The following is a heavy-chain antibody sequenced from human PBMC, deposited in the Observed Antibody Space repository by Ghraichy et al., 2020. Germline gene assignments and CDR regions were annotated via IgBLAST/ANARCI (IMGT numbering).Heavy chain of an antibody. CDR3: ARVVPWDNWNDSVWFDP. CDR2: ISSSSSYI. V-gene: IGHV3-21*01. D-gene: IGHD1-1*01. CDR1: GFTFSSYS. Sequence: GESLNISCAASGFTFSSYSMNWVRQAPGKGLEWVSSISSSSSYIYYADSVKGRFTISRDNAKNSLYLQMNSLRAEDTAVYYCARVVPWDNWNDSVWFDPWGQGTLVTVSS. J-gene: IGHJ5*02.